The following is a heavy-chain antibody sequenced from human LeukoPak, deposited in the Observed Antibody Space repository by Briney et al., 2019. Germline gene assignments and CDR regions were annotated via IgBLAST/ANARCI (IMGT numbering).Heavy chain of an antibody. Sequence: ASVSVSCTASGYTFTGYYMHWVRQAPGQGLEWMGWINPNSGGTNYAQKFQGRVTMTRDTSISTAYMELSRLRSDDTAVYYCASSSYYYDSSGSYYYGMDVWGQGTTVTVSS. J-gene: IGHJ6*02. CDR1: GYTFTGYY. CDR3: ASSSYYYDSSGSYYYGMDV. V-gene: IGHV1-2*02. D-gene: IGHD3-22*01. CDR2: INPNSGGT.